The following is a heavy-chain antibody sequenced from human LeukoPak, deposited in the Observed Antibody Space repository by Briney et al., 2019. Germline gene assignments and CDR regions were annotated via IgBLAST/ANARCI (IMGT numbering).Heavy chain of an antibody. CDR2: ISGSGEYT. Sequence: GGSLRLSCAASGFTFSNFAMDWVRQAPGKGLEWVSAISGSGEYTYYADSVKGRFTISRDNSKNTLYLQMNSLRAEDTALYYCAREQSSTVTTYFDYWGQGTLVTVSS. CDR1: GFTFSNFA. V-gene: IGHV3-23*01. D-gene: IGHD4-17*01. J-gene: IGHJ4*02. CDR3: AREQSSTVTTYFDY.